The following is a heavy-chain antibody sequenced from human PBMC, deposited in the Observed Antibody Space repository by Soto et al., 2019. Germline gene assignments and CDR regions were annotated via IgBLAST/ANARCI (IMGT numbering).Heavy chain of an antibody. CDR1: GFTFSDYA. V-gene: IGHV3-23*01. D-gene: IGHD3-10*01. Sequence: QTGGSLRLSCLASGFTFSDYAITWVRHVPGRGLEWVASLDGAGGSTYYADSVRGRFTISRDNSQNTLFLQMKRLTVDDTAIYYCTAPRDEYGSGVSWFTYGMDIWGQGTTVTVSS. J-gene: IGHJ6*02. CDR2: LDGAGGST. CDR3: TAPRDEYGSGVSWFTYGMDI.